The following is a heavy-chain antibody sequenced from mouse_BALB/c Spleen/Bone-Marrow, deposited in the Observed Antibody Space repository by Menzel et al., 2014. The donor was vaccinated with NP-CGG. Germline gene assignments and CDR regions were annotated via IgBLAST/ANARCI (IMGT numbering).Heavy chain of an antibody. D-gene: IGHD2-4*01. V-gene: IGHV5-6-3*01. CDR3: ARDMITTRGFAY. Sequence: EVQLVESGGGLVQPGGSLKLSCAASGFTFSSYGMSWVRQTPDKRLELVATINSNGGSTYYPDSVKGRFTISRDNAKNTLYLQMSSLKSEDTAMYYCARDMITTRGFAYWGQVDSGHCLC. CDR1: GFTFSSYG. J-gene: IGHJ3*01. CDR2: INSNGGST.